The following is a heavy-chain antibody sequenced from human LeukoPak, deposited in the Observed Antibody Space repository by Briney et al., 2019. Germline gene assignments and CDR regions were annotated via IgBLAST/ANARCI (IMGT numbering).Heavy chain of an antibody. CDR2: ISYDGSNK. D-gene: IGHD2-2*01. V-gene: IGHV3-30-3*01. CDR3: ARDSTDDSWFDP. J-gene: IGHJ5*02. Sequence: GGSLRLSCAASGFTFSSYAMHWVRQAPGKGLEWVVVISYDGSNKYYADSVKGRFTISRDNSKNTLYLQMNSLRAEDTAVYYCARDSTDDSWFDPWGQGTLVTVSS. CDR1: GFTFSSYA.